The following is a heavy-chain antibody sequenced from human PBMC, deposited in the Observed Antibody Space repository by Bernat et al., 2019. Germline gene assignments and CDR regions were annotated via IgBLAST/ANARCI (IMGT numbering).Heavy chain of an antibody. CDR1: GFSLSANGVG. J-gene: IGHJ4*02. V-gene: IGHV2-5*02. Sequence: QITLKESGPTLVKPTQTLTLTCTFSGFSLSANGVGVGWIRQPPGKALEWLALIYWDDDKRYSPSLKSRLTITKDTSKNQVVLTMTNMDPVDTATYYCAHRQWPGPFDYWGQGTLVTVSS. D-gene: IGHD5-12*01. CDR2: IYWDDDK. CDR3: AHRQWPGPFDY.